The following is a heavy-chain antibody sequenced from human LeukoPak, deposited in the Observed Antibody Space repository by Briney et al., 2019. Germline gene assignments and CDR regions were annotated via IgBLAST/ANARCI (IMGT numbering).Heavy chain of an antibody. CDR2: IDPSDSYT. V-gene: IGHV5-10-1*01. D-gene: IGHD6-19*01. CDR1: GYSFTSYW. CDR3: ARQPIAVAGTLDY. J-gene: IGHJ4*02. Sequence: GESLKISCKGSGYSFTSYWISWVRQMPGKGLEWMGRIDPSDSYTNYSPSFQGHVTISAGKSISTAYLQWSSLKASDTAMYYCARQPIAVAGTLDYWGQGTLVTVSS.